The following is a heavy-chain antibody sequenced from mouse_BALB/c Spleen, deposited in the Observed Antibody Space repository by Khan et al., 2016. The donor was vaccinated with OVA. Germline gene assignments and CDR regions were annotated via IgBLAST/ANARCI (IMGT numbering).Heavy chain of an antibody. CDR1: GFTFSSFG. CDR3: ARSGGNFHWYFDV. V-gene: IGHV5-17*02. Sequence: EVELVESGGGLVQPGGSRKLSCAASGFTFSSFGIHWVRQAPKKGLEWVAYISSGSSTIYYVDTVKGRFTISRDIPKNTLLLQMTSLRSEDTAMYYCARSGGNFHWYFDVWGAGTSVTVSS. J-gene: IGHJ1*01. D-gene: IGHD2-1*01. CDR2: ISSGSSTI.